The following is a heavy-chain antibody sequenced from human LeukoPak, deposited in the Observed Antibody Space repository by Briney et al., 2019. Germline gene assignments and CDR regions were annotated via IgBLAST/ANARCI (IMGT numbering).Heavy chain of an antibody. CDR2: ISGDTGNT. V-gene: IGHV1-18*01. Sequence: GASVKVSCKASGYTFSNYGISWVRQAPGQGLEWMGWISGDTGNTRYAQEFEGRVTMTTDTSTSTAYMELRSLRSDDTAVYYCGGDVVWTVRGYYYYGMDVWGQGTTVTVSS. J-gene: IGHJ6*02. CDR1: GYTFSNYG. CDR3: GGDVVWTVRGYYYYGMDV. D-gene: IGHD3-10*01.